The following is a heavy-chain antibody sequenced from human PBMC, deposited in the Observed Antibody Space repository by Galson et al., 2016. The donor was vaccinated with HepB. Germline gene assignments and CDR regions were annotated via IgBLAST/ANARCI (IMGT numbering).Heavy chain of an antibody. CDR1: GFTFSNFA. Sequence: SLRLSCAASGFTFSNFAMTWVRQAPGKGLEWVSTISGSGGSTYSAESLKGRFTISRDNSKNTPYLHMNDLRAEDTAIYYCAKDQGRIGYSSGCNDYWGQGTLVTVSS. CDR3: AKDQGRIGYSSGCNDY. D-gene: IGHD6-25*01. CDR2: ISGSGGST. J-gene: IGHJ4*02. V-gene: IGHV3-23*01.